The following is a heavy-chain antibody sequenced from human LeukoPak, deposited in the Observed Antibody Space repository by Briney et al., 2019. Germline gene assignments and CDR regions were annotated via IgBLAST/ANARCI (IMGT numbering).Heavy chain of an antibody. CDR2: IYYSGST. V-gene: IGHV4-61*05. Sequence: SETLSLTCTVSGGSISSSSYYWGWIRQPPVKGLEWIGYIYYSGSTNYNPSLKSRVTISVDTSKNQFSLKLSSVTAADTAVYYCARVRIQLWMYYMDVWGKGTTVTISS. J-gene: IGHJ6*03. D-gene: IGHD5-18*01. CDR3: ARVRIQLWMYYMDV. CDR1: GGSISSSSYY.